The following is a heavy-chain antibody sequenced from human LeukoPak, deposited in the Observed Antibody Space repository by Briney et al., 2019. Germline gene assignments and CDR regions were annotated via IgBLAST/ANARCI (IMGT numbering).Heavy chain of an antibody. CDR3: ARDGYNSFAAFDI. Sequence: ASVKVSCKASGGTFSSYAISWVRQAPGQGLEWMGGIIPIFGTANYAQKFQGRVTITADESTSTAYMELSSLRSEDTAVYYCARDGYNSFAAFDIWGQGTMVTVSS. V-gene: IGHV1-69*13. J-gene: IGHJ3*02. CDR1: GGTFSSYA. D-gene: IGHD5-24*01. CDR2: IIPIFGTA.